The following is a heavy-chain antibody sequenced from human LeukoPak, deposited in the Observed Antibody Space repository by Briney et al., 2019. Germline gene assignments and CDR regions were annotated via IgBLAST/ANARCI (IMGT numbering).Heavy chain of an antibody. J-gene: IGHJ4*02. CDR2: IYYSGST. V-gene: IGHV4-39*01. Sequence: SETLSLTCTVSGGSISSSSYYWGWIRQPPGKGLEWIGSIYYSGSTYYNPSLKSRVTISVDTSKNQFSLKLSSVTAADTAVYYCARLGDSSGYYDYWGQGTLVTVSS. D-gene: IGHD3-22*01. CDR1: GGSISSSSYY. CDR3: ARLGDSSGYYDY.